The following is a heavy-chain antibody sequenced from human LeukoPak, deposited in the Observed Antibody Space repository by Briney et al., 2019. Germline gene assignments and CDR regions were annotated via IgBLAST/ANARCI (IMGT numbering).Heavy chain of an antibody. D-gene: IGHD6-6*01. Sequence: GASVKVSCKASGYTFTSYYMHWVRQAPGQGLEWMGVINPSAGGTNYAQKFQGRVTMTRDTSTSTVYMDLSGLRSEDTAVYYCARRDGSSLDYWGQGTLVTVSS. J-gene: IGHJ4*02. CDR1: GYTFTSYY. CDR2: INPSAGGT. CDR3: ARRDGSSLDY. V-gene: IGHV1-46*01.